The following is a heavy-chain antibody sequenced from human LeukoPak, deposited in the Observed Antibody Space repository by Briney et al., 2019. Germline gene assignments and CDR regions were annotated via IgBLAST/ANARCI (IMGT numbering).Heavy chain of an antibody. Sequence: PGGSLRLSCAASGFTFSTYGMHWVRQAPGKGLEWVTFIRYDGSNKYYADSVKGRFTISRDNSKGTLYLQMNSLRAEDTAVYYCAKCLRSLDYYYYMDVWGKGTTVTVSS. D-gene: IGHD3-16*01. V-gene: IGHV3-30*02. CDR1: GFTFSTYG. J-gene: IGHJ6*03. CDR3: AKCLRSLDYYYYMDV. CDR2: IRYDGSNK.